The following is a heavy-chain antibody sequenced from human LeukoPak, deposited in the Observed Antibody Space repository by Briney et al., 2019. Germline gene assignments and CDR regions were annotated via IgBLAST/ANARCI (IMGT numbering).Heavy chain of an antibody. D-gene: IGHD2-21*02. CDR2: ISAGGDNT. V-gene: IGHV3-23*01. CDR3: AKGHYPDASCAGDCYYSY. Sequence: GSLRLSCAASGFTFNSHAMTWVRQAPGKGLEWVSGISAGGDNTYYADSVKGRFTISRDNSKNTLYLQTDSLRVEDTAVYYCAKGHYPDASCAGDCYYSYWGQGTLVTVSS. CDR1: GFTFNSHA. J-gene: IGHJ4*02.